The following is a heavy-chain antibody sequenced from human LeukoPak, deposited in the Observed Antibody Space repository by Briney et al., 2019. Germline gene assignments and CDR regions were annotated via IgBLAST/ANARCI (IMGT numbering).Heavy chain of an antibody. J-gene: IGHJ6*02. D-gene: IGHD4-17*01. CDR3: ARQGEDYGDYMPAWYYGMDV. Sequence: SETLSLTCAVYGGSFSSYYWGWIRQPPGKGLEWIGSICYSGSTYCNPSLKSRVTISVDTSKNQFSLKLSSVTAADTAVYYCARQGEDYGDYMPAWYYGMDVWGQGTTVTVSS. V-gene: IGHV4-39*01. CDR1: GGSFSSYY. CDR2: ICYSGST.